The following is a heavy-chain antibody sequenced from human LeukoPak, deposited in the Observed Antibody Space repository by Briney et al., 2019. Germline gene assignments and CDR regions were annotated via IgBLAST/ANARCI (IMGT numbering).Heavy chain of an antibody. J-gene: IGHJ4*02. D-gene: IGHD5-18*01. CDR1: GGSFSGYY. CDR2: INHGGST. V-gene: IGHV4-34*01. CDR3: ARGGGYSYGYVNY. Sequence: SETLSLTCAVYGGSFSGYYWSWIRQPPGKGLEWIGEINHGGSTNYNPSLKSRVTISVDTSKNQFSLKLSSVTAADTAVYYCARGGGYSYGYVNYWGQGTLVTVSS.